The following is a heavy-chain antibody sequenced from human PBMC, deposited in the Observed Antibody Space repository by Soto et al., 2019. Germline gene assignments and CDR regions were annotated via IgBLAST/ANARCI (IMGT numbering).Heavy chain of an antibody. CDR3: ARVPLGEWELLTY. V-gene: IGHV3-30-3*01. CDR1: GFTFSSYA. D-gene: IGHD1-26*01. CDR2: ISYDGSNK. J-gene: IGHJ4*02. Sequence: QVQLVESGGGVVQPGRSLRLSCAASGFTFSSYAMHWVRQAPGKGLEWVAVISYDGSNKYYADSVKGRFTISRDNSKNTLYLQMNSLRAEDTAVYYCARVPLGEWELLTYWGQGTLVTVSS.